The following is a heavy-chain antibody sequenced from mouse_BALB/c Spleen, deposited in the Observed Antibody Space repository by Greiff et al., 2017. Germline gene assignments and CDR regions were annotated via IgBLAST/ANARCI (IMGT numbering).Heavy chain of an antibody. CDR2: ISYSGST. J-gene: IGHJ3*01. Sequence: EVQLVESGPSLVKPSQTLSLTCSVTGDSITSGYWNWIRKFPGNKLEYMGYISYSGSTYYNPSLKSRISITRDTSKNQYYLQLNSVTTEDTATYYCARHYGSSAWFAYWGQGTLVTVSA. V-gene: IGHV3-8*02. CDR3: ARHYGSSAWFAY. D-gene: IGHD1-1*01. CDR1: GDSITSGY.